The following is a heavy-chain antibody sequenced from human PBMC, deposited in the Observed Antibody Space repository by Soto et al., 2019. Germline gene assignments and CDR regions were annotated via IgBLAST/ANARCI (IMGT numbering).Heavy chain of an antibody. J-gene: IGHJ3*02. D-gene: IGHD5-12*01. CDR3: ARGGDIVATMDDAFDI. CDR2: INPNSGGT. CDR1: GYTFTGYY. V-gene: IGHV1-2*02. Sequence: ASVKVSGKASGYTFTGYYMHWVRQAPGQGLEWMGWINPNSGGTNYAQKFQGRVTMTRDTSISTAYMELSRLRSDDTAVYYCARGGDIVATMDDAFDIWGQGTMVTVSS.